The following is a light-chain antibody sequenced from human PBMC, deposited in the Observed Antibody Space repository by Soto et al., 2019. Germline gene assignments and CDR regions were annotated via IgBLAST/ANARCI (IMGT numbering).Light chain of an antibody. V-gene: IGLV2-23*02. CDR3: CSFTSSNTHV. Sequence: QTALTQPASVSGSPGQSITISCTGTSSDFGNYQFVSWYQQQPGKVPKLILFEVSQRPSGVSGRFSGSKSGNTASLTISGLQAEDEADYYCCSFTSSNTHVFGSGTKVTVL. CDR1: SSDFGNYQF. J-gene: IGLJ1*01. CDR2: EVS.